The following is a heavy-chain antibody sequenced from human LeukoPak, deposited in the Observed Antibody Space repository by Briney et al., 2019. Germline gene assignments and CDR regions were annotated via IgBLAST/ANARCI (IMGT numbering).Heavy chain of an antibody. Sequence: GGSLRLSCAASGFTFDDYGMSWVRQAPGKGLEWVSGINWNGGSTGYADSVKGRSTISRDNAKNSLYLQMNSLRAEDTAVYYCAREGGLGYMDVWGKGTTVTVSS. D-gene: IGHD6-6*01. J-gene: IGHJ6*03. V-gene: IGHV3-20*04. CDR1: GFTFDDYG. CDR3: AREGGLGYMDV. CDR2: INWNGGST.